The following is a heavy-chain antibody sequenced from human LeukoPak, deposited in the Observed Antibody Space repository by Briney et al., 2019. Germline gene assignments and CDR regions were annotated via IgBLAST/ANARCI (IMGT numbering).Heavy chain of an antibody. J-gene: IGHJ5*02. CDR3: SRDRLGGLDL. CDR1: GFDFSTYA. D-gene: IGHD5-12*01. V-gene: IGHV3-21*01. Sequence: GGSLRLSCAASGFDFSTYAIDWVRQAPGKGLEWVSSISTMSNYIFYGDSVKGRFTISRDNAKNSVYLQMTSLRPEDTAVYYCSRDRLGGLDLWGQGTLVTVSS. CDR2: ISTMSNYI.